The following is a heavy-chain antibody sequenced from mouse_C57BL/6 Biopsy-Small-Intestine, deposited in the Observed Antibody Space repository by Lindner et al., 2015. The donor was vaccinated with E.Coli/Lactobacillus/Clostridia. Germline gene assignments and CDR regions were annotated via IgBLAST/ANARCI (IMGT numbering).Heavy chain of an antibody. V-gene: IGHV14-3*01. CDR3: VRWRSHYAMDY. J-gene: IGHJ4*01. CDR1: GFNIKDDY. CDR2: IDPATGNT. Sequence: VQLQESGAELVRPGASVKLSCTASGFNIKDDYMHWVKQRPEQGLEWIGRIDPATGNTKYAPKFQDKATITADTSSNTVYLQLSSLTSEHTAVYYCVRWRSHYAMDYWGQGTSVTVSS.